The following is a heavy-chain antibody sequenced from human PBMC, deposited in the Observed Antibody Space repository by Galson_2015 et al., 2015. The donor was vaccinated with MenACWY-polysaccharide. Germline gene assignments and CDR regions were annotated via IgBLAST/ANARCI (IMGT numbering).Heavy chain of an antibody. CDR1: GFTFNIHT. CDR2: ILSDGDDK. CDR3: VRDGGGGNGWYWFDL. Sequence: SLRLSCAAAGFTFNIHTMHWVRQAPGKGLEWVALILSDGDDKYYADSVKGRFTISRDNHKNMVFLEMNSLRAEDTAVYYCVRDGGGGNGWYWFDLWGQGTRVTVSS. J-gene: IGHJ5*02. D-gene: IGHD6-19*01. V-gene: IGHV3-30-3*01.